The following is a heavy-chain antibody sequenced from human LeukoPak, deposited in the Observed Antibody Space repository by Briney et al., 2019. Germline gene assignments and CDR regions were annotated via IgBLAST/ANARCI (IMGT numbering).Heavy chain of an antibody. CDR3: VRKGSSGFDY. Sequence: PSETLSLTCTVSGGSISSYHWSWIRPPPGKGLEWIGYIHYSGSTNYNPSLKSRITMSVDTSKNEFSLKLTSVTAADTAVFYCVRKGSSGFDYWGQGTLVTVSS. J-gene: IGHJ4*02. CDR2: IHYSGST. D-gene: IGHD3-10*01. CDR1: GGSISSYH. V-gene: IGHV4-59*08.